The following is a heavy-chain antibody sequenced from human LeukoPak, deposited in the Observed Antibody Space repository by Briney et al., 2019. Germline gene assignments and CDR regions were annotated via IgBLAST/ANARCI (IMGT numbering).Heavy chain of an antibody. J-gene: IGHJ5*02. Sequence: ASVKVSCKASGYTFTSYGISWVRQAPGQGLEWMGWISAYNGNTNYAQKFQGRVTITADESTSTAYMELSSLRSEDTAVYYCARSYYGEPLNWFDPWGQGTLVTVSS. CDR3: ARSYYGEPLNWFDP. V-gene: IGHV1-18*01. D-gene: IGHD3-10*01. CDR2: ISAYNGNT. CDR1: GYTFTSYG.